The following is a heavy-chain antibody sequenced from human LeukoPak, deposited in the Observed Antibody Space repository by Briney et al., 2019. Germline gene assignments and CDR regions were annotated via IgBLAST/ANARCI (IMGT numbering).Heavy chain of an antibody. CDR2: INHSGST. D-gene: IGHD1-20*01. J-gene: IGHJ5*02. CDR1: GGSFNGYY. CDR3: ASLGITGTNWFDP. V-gene: IGHV4-34*01. Sequence: SETLSLTCAVYGGSFNGYYWSWIRQPPGKGLEWIGEINHSGSTNYNPSLKSRVTISVDTSKNQFSLKLSSVTAADTAVYYCASLGITGTNWFDPWGQGTLVTVSS.